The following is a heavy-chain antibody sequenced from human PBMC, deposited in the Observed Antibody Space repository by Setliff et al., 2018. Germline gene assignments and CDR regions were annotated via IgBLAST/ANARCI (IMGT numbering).Heavy chain of an antibody. CDR1: GYSFTGYQ. CDR2: INPNSGVA. J-gene: IGHJ5*02. D-gene: IGHD2-2*01. CDR3: ARDSASCDSTSCYWAVNWFDP. V-gene: IGHV1-2*02. Sequence: VKVSCKASGYSFTGYQIYWMRLAPGQGLEWMGWINPNSGVANYARRFEGRVTMTSDTSISTVYMEVNSLRSDDTAVYFCARDSASCDSTSCYWAVNWFDPWGQGTLVTVS.